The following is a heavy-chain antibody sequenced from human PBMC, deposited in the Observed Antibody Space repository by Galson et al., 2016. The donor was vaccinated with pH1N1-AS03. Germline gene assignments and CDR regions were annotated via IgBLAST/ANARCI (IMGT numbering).Heavy chain of an antibody. V-gene: IGHV4-31*03. CDR1: GGSISSGGDY. D-gene: IGHD5-24*01. J-gene: IGHJ4*02. CDR2: INHSGSA. CDR3: ARGDGYSGDN. Sequence: TLSLTCTVSGGSISSGGDYWTWIRQHPGKGLEWIGEINHSGSAAYNPSLRRRLSISLDKSKNQFSLKLSSVTATDTAVYYCARGDGYSGDNWGQGTLVTVSS.